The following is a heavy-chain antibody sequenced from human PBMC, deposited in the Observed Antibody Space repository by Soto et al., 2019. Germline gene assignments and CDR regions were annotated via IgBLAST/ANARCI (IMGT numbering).Heavy chain of an antibody. CDR2: VGGSGGTT. CDR3: AKNCGGDCYTNFDF. V-gene: IGHV3-23*01. D-gene: IGHD2-21*02. CDR1: GFTFSSSA. Sequence: EVQLLESGGGLVQPGGSLRLSCAASGFTFSSSAMSWVRQAPGMGLEWVSGVGGSGGTTYSADSVKGRFTISRDNSKNTLYLQMTSLRAEDTAVYYCAKNCGGDCYTNFDFWGQGTLVTVSS. J-gene: IGHJ4*02.